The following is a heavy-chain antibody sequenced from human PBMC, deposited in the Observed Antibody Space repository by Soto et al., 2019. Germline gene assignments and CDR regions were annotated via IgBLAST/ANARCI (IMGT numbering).Heavy chain of an antibody. D-gene: IGHD3-16*01. CDR1: GFTFSDYY. CDR3: ARDLGYYYGMDV. V-gene: IGHV3-53*01. J-gene: IGHJ6*02. Sequence: VGSLRLSCAASGFTFSDYYMSWIRQAPGKGLEWVSVIYSGGSTYYADSVKGRFTISRDNSKNTLYLQMSSLRAEDTAVYYCARDLGYYYGMDVWGQGTTVTVSS. CDR2: IYSGGST.